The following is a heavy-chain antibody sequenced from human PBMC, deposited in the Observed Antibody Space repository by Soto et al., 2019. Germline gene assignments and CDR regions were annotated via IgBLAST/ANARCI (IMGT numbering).Heavy chain of an antibody. Sequence: QVQVVQSGAEEKKPGASVKVSCTASGYTFTGYAMHWVRQAPGQRLEWMGWINAGNGNTKYSQRFQGRVPITRDTSARTDYRELSSLRSEDTAGYCSAGAVAVSADFDYGGQGTLVTVSS. CDR3: AGAVAVSADFDY. V-gene: IGHV1-3*05. J-gene: IGHJ4*02. D-gene: IGHD6-19*01. CDR2: INAGNGNT. CDR1: GYTFTGYA.